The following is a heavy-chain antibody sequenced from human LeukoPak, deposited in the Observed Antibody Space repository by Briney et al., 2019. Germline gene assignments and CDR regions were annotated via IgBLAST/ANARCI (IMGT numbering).Heavy chain of an antibody. V-gene: IGHV1-69*04. D-gene: IGHD7-27*01. CDR2: IIPIFGIA. J-gene: IGHJ4*02. CDR3: AKKLGLGTYDY. Sequence: GASVKVSCKASGGTFSSYAISWVRQAPGQGLEWMGRIIPIFGIANYAQKFQGRVTITADKSTSTAYMELSSLRSDDTAVYYCAKKLGLGTYDYWGQGTLVTVSS. CDR1: GGTFSSYA.